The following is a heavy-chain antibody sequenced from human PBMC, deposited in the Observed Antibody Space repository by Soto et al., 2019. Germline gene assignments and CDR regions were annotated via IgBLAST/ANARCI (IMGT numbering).Heavy chain of an antibody. D-gene: IGHD1-1*01. CDR2: ISYDGSNK. J-gene: IGHJ3*02. V-gene: IGHV3-30-3*01. CDR3: TTRGRTTTTRGGFDI. Sequence: GGSLRLSCAASGFTFSSYAMHWVRQAPGKGLEWVAVISYDGSNKYYADSVKGRFTISGDNYKNMVHLQMNSLRAEDTALYYCTTRGRTTTTRGGFDIWGQGTMVTVSS. CDR1: GFTFSSYA.